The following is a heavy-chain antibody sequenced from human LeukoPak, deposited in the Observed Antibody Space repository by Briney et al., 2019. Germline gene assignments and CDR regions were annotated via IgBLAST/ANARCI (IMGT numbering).Heavy chain of an antibody. J-gene: IGHJ4*02. CDR3: AREVALGLRFLEWLLYFDY. CDR1: GGSFSGYY. Sequence: SETLSLTCAVYGGSFSGYYWSWIRQPPGKGLEWIGEINHSGSTNYNPSLKSRVTISVDTSKNRFSLKLSSVTAADTAVYYCAREVALGLRFLEWLLYFDYWGQGTLVTVSS. D-gene: IGHD3-3*01. V-gene: IGHV4-34*01. CDR2: INHSGST.